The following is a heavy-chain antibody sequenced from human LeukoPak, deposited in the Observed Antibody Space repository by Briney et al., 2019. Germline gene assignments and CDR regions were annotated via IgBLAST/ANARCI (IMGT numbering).Heavy chain of an antibody. J-gene: IGHJ4*02. D-gene: IGHD6-13*01. CDR1: GGSFSGYY. Sequence: SETLSLTCAVYGGSFSGYYRSWIRQPPGKGLEWIGEINHSGSTNYNPSLKSRVTISVDTSKNQFSLKLSSVTAADTAVYYCARGFSSWVSYFDYWGQGTLVTVSS. CDR2: INHSGST. V-gene: IGHV4-34*01. CDR3: ARGFSSWVSYFDY.